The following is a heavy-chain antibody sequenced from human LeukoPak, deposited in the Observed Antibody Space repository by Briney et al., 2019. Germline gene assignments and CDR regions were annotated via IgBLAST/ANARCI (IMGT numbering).Heavy chain of an antibody. D-gene: IGHD2-15*01. CDR3: ARVATPVFDP. CDR2: IYTSGST. V-gene: IGHV4-61*02. CDR1: GGSISSGSYY. Sequence: SETLSLTCTVSGGSISSGSYYWSWIRQPAGKGLEWIGRIYTSGSTNYNPSLKSRVTISVDTSKNQFSLKLSSVTAADTAVYYCARVATPVFDPWGQGTLVTVSS. J-gene: IGHJ5*02.